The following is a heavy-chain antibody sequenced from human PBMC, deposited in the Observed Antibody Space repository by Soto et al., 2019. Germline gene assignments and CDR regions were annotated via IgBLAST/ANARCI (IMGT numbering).Heavy chain of an antibody. CDR1: GYTFTTYY. V-gene: IGHV1-46*01. CDR3: ARAGYCSGGICFHGNCDY. CDR2: INPNGGST. J-gene: IGHJ4*02. D-gene: IGHD2-15*01. Sequence: QVQLVQSGAEVKKPGASVKVSCKASGYTFTTYYMHWVRQAPGQGLEWMGIINPNGGSTTYAQKFQGRVTMTRDTSTSTVYMELSSLRSEDTAVYYCARAGYCSGGICFHGNCDYWGQGTLVTVSS.